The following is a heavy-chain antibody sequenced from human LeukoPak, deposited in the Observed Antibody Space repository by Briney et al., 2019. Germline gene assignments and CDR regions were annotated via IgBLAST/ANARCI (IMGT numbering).Heavy chain of an antibody. D-gene: IGHD6-19*01. CDR2: IRNKANNYAT. J-gene: IGHJ4*02. Sequence: PGGSLRLSCVASGFTFSGSVMHWVRQASGKGLEWVGRIRNKANNYATAYAASVKGRFTISRDDSKNTAYLQMNSLKTEDTAVYYCTRLNIAVAGTDYWGQGTLVTVSS. CDR1: GFTFSGSV. CDR3: TRLNIAVAGTDY. V-gene: IGHV3-73*01.